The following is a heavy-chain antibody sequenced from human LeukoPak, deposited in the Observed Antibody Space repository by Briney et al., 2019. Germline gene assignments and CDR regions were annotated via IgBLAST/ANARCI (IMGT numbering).Heavy chain of an antibody. D-gene: IGHD3-10*01. Sequence: GGSLRLSCAASGFTFSSYGMHWVRQAPGKGLEWVAVIWHDGGNKYYADSVRGRFTISRDNSKSTLYLQMNSLRAEDTAVYYCAKTYGSGSIPSYYFDYWGQGTLVTVSS. V-gene: IGHV3-33*06. J-gene: IGHJ4*02. CDR3: AKTYGSGSIPSYYFDY. CDR1: GFTFSSYG. CDR2: IWHDGGNK.